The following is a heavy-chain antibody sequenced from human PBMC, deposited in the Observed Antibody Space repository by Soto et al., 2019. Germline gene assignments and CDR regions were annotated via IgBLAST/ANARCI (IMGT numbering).Heavy chain of an antibody. J-gene: IGHJ6*02. Sequence: ASVKVSCKASGYTFTSYYMHWVRQAPGQGLEWMGIINPSGGSTSHAQKFQGRVTMTRDTSTSTVYMELSSLRSEDTAVYYCARVGSGWYVFEYYYYGMDVWGQGTTVTVSS. D-gene: IGHD6-19*01. CDR2: INPSGGST. CDR1: GYTFTSYY. V-gene: IGHV1-46*01. CDR3: ARVGSGWYVFEYYYYGMDV.